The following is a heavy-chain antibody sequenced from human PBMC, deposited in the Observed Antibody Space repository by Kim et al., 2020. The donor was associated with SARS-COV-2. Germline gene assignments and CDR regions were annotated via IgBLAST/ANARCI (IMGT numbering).Heavy chain of an antibody. D-gene: IGHD3-10*01. V-gene: IGHV3-23*03. CDR2: INDEGNRI. J-gene: IGHJ4*02. CDR3: TKSPLYGSGNFYKAYFDY. Sequence: GGSLRLSCAASGYTFHEYVAAWVRQAPGKGLEWVSIINDEGNRIFYTDSVKGRFTVSRDNSKSNLHLQMNSLRVEDTAVYYCTKSPLYGSGNFYKAYFDYWGRGTRVTVSS. CDR1: GYTFHEYV.